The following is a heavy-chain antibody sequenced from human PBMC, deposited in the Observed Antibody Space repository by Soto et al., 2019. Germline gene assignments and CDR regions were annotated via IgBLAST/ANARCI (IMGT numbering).Heavy chain of an antibody. Sequence: GGSLRLSCAASGFTFSRYAMHWVRQAPGEGLEWVAVISRDGSSKYYGDSVKGRFTVSRDNSNNTLYLSMTSLRPDDTAVLYCARSRNGAVPDSINFWGQGTLVTVSS. V-gene: IGHV3-30-3*01. J-gene: IGHJ4*02. D-gene: IGHD2-8*01. CDR3: ARSRNGAVPDSINF. CDR1: GFTFSRYA. CDR2: ISRDGSSK.